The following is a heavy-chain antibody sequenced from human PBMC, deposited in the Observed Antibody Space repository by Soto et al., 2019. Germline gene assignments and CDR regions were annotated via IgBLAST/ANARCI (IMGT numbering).Heavy chain of an antibody. CDR3: SRGILV. Sequence: QVQLQESGPGLVKPSQTLSLTCTVSGGSINSGGYCWSWIRQHPGKGLDWIGCISYGGSTSYNPSLKSRVTISVDTSKNQFSLKLTSVTAADTGVDYCSRGILVWGQGALITVSS. CDR2: ISYGGST. CDR1: GGSINSGGYC. V-gene: IGHV4-31*03. J-gene: IGHJ4*02. D-gene: IGHD3-10*01.